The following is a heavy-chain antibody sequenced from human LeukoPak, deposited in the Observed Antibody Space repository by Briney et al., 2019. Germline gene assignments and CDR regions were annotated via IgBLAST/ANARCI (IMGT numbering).Heavy chain of an antibody. V-gene: IGHV3-7*04. Sequence: GGSLRLSCTASGFTFRNYWMNLVRETPRWRLGWGANIKPDGSDKRYVDSVKGRFTISRDNAKTSLFLQMDSLRAEDTAVYYCARVLGTDEGADYWGQGTLVTVSS. D-gene: IGHD1-7*01. CDR2: IKPDGSDK. J-gene: IGHJ4*02. CDR3: ARVLGTDEGADY. CDR1: GFTFRNYW.